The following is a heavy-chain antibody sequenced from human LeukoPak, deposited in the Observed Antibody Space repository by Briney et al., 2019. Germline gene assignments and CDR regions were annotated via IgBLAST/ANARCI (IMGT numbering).Heavy chain of an antibody. J-gene: IGHJ4*02. CDR1: GYTFTSYY. Sequence: ASVKVSCKASGYTFTSYYMHWVRQAPGQGLEWMGIINPSGGSTSYAQKFQGRVTMTRDTSTSTVYMELSSLRSEDTAVYYCARDNYCTNGVCLYHFDYWGQGTLVTVSS. V-gene: IGHV1-46*01. CDR3: ARDNYCTNGVCLYHFDY. D-gene: IGHD2-8*01. CDR2: INPSGGST.